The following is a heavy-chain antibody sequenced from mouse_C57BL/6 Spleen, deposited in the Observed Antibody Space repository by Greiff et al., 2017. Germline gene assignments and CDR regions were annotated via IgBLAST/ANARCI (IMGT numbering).Heavy chain of an antibody. CDR3: TTRTGTYFDY. J-gene: IGHJ2*01. V-gene: IGHV14-4*01. CDR1: GFNIKDDS. CDR2: IDPENGDT. Sequence: EVQLQESGAELVRPGASVKLSCTASGFNIKDDSMHWVKQRPEQGLEWIGWIDPENGDTEYASKFQGKATITADTSSNTAYLQLSSLTSEDTAVYYCTTRTGTYFDYWGQGTTLTVSS. D-gene: IGHD2-14*01.